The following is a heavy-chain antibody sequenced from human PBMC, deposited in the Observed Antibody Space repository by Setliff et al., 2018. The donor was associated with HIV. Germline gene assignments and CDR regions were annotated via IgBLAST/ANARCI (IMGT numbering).Heavy chain of an antibody. V-gene: IGHV1-8*02. CDR2: MNPDSRNT. J-gene: IGHJ6*03. CDR1: GYTFTNYD. CDR3: ARGPSSTSSRPPHYYMDV. Sequence: ASVKVSCKASGYTFTNYDINWVRQAAGQGLEWMGWMNPDSRNTGYAQRFEGSVTMTRATSRSTAYLDLVRLTSDDTAVYFCARGPSSTSSRPPHYYMDVWGRGTTVTVSS.